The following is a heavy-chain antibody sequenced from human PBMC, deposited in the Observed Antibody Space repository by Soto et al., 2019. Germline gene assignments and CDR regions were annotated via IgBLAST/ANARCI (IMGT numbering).Heavy chain of an antibody. D-gene: IGHD6-13*01. V-gene: IGHV3-23*01. CDR3: AKGLINGRWYATD. CDR1: GFTFSSCV. CDR2: ITDSGTGT. Sequence: EVHLLESGGGLVQPGESLRLSCGASGFTFSSCVMSWVRQAPGKGLEWVSSITDSGTGTYYADSVKGRFTISRDNSKNTMYLQMTNLRAEDTGVYYCAKGLINGRWYATDWGQGTLVTVSS. J-gene: IGHJ4*02.